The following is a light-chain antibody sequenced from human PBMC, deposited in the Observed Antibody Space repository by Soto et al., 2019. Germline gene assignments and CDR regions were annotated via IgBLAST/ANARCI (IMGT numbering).Light chain of an antibody. V-gene: IGLV2-14*01. CDR2: DVS. Sequence: SVLSLPASVGGSAGQSITISCTGKRSDVGGYNYVSWYQQHPGKAPKRMIYDVSNRPSGVSNRFSGSKSGNTASLTISGLQAEDEADYYCSSYTSSSTPLYVFGTGTKVTVL. CDR1: RSDVGGYNY. J-gene: IGLJ1*01. CDR3: SSYTSSSTPLYV.